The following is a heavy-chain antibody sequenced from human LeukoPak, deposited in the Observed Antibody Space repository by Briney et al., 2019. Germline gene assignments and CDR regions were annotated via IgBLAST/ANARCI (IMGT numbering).Heavy chain of an antibody. CDR3: ARAIEQWLDGDYYYYYYMDV. V-gene: IGHV3-23*01. J-gene: IGHJ6*03. D-gene: IGHD6-19*01. CDR1: GFTFSSYA. Sequence: GGSLRLSCAASGFTFSSYAMSWVRQDPGKGLEWVSAISGSGGSTYYADSVKGRFTISRDNSKNTLYLQMNSLRAEDTAVYYCARAIEQWLDGDYYYYYYMDVWGKGTTVTVSS. CDR2: ISGSGGST.